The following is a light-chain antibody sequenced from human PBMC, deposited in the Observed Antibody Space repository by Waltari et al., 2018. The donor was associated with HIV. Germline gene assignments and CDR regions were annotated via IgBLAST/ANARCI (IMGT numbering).Light chain of an antibody. CDR2: RNN. CDR3: LAWDSNLGGWV. CDR1: NNNVEHQG. J-gene: IGLJ3*02. Sequence: LTQTPSMSTVPRQTATVTCIGDNNNVEHQGTAWAPHRQGHPPKLLPHRNNNRPSGVSERFSASRAGHTTFLTISGLQSEDEADYFCLAWDSNLGGWVFGGGTHLTV. V-gene: IGLV10-54*04.